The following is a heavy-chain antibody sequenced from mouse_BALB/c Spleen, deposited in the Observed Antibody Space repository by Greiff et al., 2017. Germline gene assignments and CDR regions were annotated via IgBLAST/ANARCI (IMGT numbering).Heavy chain of an antibody. CDR3: ARHRYDDAMDY. V-gene: IGHV5-9-3*01. CDR1: GFTFSSYA. J-gene: IGHJ4*01. D-gene: IGHD2-14*01. Sequence: EVKLVESGGGLVKPGGSLKLSCAASGFTFSSYAMSWVRQTPEKRLEWVATISSGGSYTYYPDSVKGRFTISRDNAKNTLYLQMSSLRSEDTAMYYCARHRYDDAMDYWGQGTSVTVSS. CDR2: ISSGGSYT.